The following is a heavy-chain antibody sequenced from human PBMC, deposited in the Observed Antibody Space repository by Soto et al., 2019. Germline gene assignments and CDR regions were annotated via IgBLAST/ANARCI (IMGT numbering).Heavy chain of an antibody. J-gene: IGHJ4*02. CDR1: GYTFTGYY. CDR2: INPNSGGT. CDR3: ARDDGRGYSYAANYSDY. D-gene: IGHD5-18*01. V-gene: IGHV1-2*04. Sequence: QVQLVQSGAEVKKPGASVKVSCKASGYTFTGYYMHWVRQAPGQGLEWMGWINPNSGGTNYAQKFQGWVTMTRDTPLSTAYMELSSLRSDDTAVYYCARDDGRGYSYAANYSDYWGQGTLVTVSS.